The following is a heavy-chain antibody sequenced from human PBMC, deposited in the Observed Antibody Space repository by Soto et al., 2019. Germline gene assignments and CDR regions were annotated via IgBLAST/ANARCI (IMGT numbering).Heavy chain of an antibody. CDR1: GGTFSSYT. Sequence: SVKVSCKASGGTFSSYTISWVRQAPGQGLEWMGRIIPILGIANYAQKFQGRVTITADKSTSTAYMELSSLRSEDTAVYYCARSPPNCGCECPHPYYDYWGQGNLVTVSS. CDR3: ARSPPNCGCECPHPYYDY. V-gene: IGHV1-69*02. D-gene: IGHD2-21*01. CDR2: IIPILGIA. J-gene: IGHJ4*02.